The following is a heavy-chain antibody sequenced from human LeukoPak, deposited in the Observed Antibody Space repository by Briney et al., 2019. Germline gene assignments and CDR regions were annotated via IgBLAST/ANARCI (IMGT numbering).Heavy chain of an antibody. D-gene: IGHD3-22*01. CDR1: GFTFSSYG. J-gene: IGHJ6*03. V-gene: IGHV3-30*02. CDR2: IRYDGSNK. CDR3: TTVSYYDSSGYPLGYYYYYMDV. Sequence: GGSLRLSCAASGFTFSSYGMHWVRQAPGKGLEWVAFIRYDGSNKYYADSVKGRFTISRDNSKNTLYLQMNSLRAEDTAVYYCTTVSYYDSSGYPLGYYYYYMDVWGKGTTVTVSS.